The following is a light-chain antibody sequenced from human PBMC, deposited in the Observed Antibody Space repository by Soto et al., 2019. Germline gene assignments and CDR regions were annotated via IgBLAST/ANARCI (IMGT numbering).Light chain of an antibody. J-gene: IGKJ1*01. CDR3: QQYNDYSTWT. Sequence: DIQMTQSPPTLSASVGDRVTITCRASQSIGGYLAWYRQKPGKAPQVLIWDATSLQRGAPSRFSGSGSGTEFTLTISSLQPDDSATYYCQQYNDYSTWTFGQGTKVDIK. V-gene: IGKV1-5*01. CDR1: QSIGGY. CDR2: DAT.